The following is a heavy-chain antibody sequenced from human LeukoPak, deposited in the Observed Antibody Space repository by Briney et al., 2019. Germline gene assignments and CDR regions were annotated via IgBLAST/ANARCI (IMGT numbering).Heavy chain of an antibody. Sequence: GASVKVSCKASGYTFTSYDINWVRQATGQGLEWMGWMNPNSGNTGYAQKFQGRVTMTRNTSISTAYMELSSLRSEDTAVYYCAIRRTYYDILTGYYRDYDYWGQGTLVTVSS. CDR1: GYTFTSYD. CDR2: MNPNSGNT. J-gene: IGHJ4*02. CDR3: AIRRTYYDILTGYYRDYDY. D-gene: IGHD3-9*01. V-gene: IGHV1-8*01.